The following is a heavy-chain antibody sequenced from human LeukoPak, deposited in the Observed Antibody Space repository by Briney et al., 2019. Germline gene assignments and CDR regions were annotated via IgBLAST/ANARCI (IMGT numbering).Heavy chain of an antibody. CDR1: GVTFSTYE. V-gene: IGHV3-48*03. J-gene: IGHJ4*02. CDR2: ISSSGSTI. Sequence: GGSLRLSCAASGVTFSTYEMNWVRQAPGKGLEWISYISSSGSTIYYADPVKGRFTISRDNAKNSLYLQMNSLRAEDTAVYYCASPQVRGAPFDYWGPGTLVTVSS. CDR3: ASPQVRGAPFDY. D-gene: IGHD3-10*01.